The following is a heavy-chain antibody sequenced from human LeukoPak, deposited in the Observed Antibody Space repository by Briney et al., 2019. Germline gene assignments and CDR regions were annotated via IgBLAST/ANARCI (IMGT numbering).Heavy chain of an antibody. CDR3: ARDGYGLDTPMVSTIFDY. CDR2: ISYDGSNK. CDR1: GFTFSSSA. Sequence: PGGSLTLSCAASGFTFSSSAMHWVRQAPGKGLEWVAVISYDGSNKYYAGSVKGRFTISRDNSKNTLYLQMNSLRAEDTAVYYCARDGYGLDTPMVSTIFDYWGQGTLVTVSS. J-gene: IGHJ4*02. V-gene: IGHV3-30-3*01. D-gene: IGHD5-18*01.